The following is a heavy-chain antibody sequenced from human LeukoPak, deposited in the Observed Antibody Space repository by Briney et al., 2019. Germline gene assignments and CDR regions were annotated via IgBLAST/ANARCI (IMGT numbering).Heavy chain of an antibody. D-gene: IGHD5-12*01. Sequence: SETLSLTCTVSGGSISSSSYYWGWIRQPPGKGLEWIGSIYYSGSTYYNPSLKSRVTISVDTPKNQFSLKLSSVTAADTAVYYCARSKDSGYVYWGQGTLVTVSS. J-gene: IGHJ4*02. CDR1: GGSISSSSYY. CDR3: ARSKDSGYVY. CDR2: IYYSGST. V-gene: IGHV4-39*07.